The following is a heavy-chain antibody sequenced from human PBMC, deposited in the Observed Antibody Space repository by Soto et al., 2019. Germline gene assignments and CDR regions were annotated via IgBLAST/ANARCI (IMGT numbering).Heavy chain of an antibody. CDR2: ISGSGGST. D-gene: IGHD3-3*01. CDR1: GFTFSSYG. J-gene: IGHJ3*02. V-gene: IGHV3-23*01. Sequence: GGSLRLSCAASGFTFSSYGMHWVRQAPGKGLEWVSSISGSGGSTYYAVSVKGRFTISRDNSKNTLYLQMNSLRAEDTAVYYCAKVSDVLRFLEWTNAFDIWGQGTMVTVSS. CDR3: AKVSDVLRFLEWTNAFDI.